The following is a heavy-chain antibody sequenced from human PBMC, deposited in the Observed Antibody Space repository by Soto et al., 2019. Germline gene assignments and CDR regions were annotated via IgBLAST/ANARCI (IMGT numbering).Heavy chain of an antibody. J-gene: IGHJ3*01. D-gene: IGHD2-2*01. CDR3: ARDCSSSSCYGRAFDV. CDR2: IYHSGSI. Sequence: QVQLQESGPGLVKPSGTLSLTCAVSSGSISSTNWWSWVRQPPGKGLEWIGGIYHSGSINYNASLESRVTMSVDKSKNQFSLKLSSVTAADTAVYYCARDCSSSSCYGRAFDVWGQGTMVTVSS. V-gene: IGHV4-4*02. CDR1: SGSISSTNW.